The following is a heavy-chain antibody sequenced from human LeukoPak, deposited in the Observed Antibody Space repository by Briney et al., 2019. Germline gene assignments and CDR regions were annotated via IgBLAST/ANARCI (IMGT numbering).Heavy chain of an antibody. J-gene: IGHJ5*02. V-gene: IGHV4-4*07. CDR1: GGSISSYY. D-gene: IGHD6-13*01. Sequence: SETLSLTCTVSGGSISSYYWSWIRQPAGKGLEWIGRIYISGSTNYNPSLKSRVTMSVDTSKNQFSLKLSSVTAADTAVYYCARVSSSSLYNWFDPWGQGTLVTVSS. CDR2: IYISGST. CDR3: ARVSSSSLYNWFDP.